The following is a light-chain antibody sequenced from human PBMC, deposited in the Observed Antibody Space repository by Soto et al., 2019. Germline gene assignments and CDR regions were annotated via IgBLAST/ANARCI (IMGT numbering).Light chain of an antibody. CDR2: GAS. V-gene: IGKV3-15*01. J-gene: IGKJ1*01. CDR3: QQYRNWPRT. Sequence: EIVMTQSPATLSVSPGEGATLSCRASQSVSSKLAWYQQKPGQAPRLLVYGASTKATDMPGRFSGRGSGTEFTLTINNLQSEDFAVYYCQQYRNWPRTFGQGTKVDIK. CDR1: QSVSSK.